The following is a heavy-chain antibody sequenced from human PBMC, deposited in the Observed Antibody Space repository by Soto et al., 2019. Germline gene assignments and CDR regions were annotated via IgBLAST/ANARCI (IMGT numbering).Heavy chain of an antibody. CDR3: ARVGAGSSTHLDI. CDR1: GFMFTKST. D-gene: IGHD3-16*01. CDR2: ITSASDYI. V-gene: IGHV3-21*01. Sequence: GGSLRLSCVASGFMFTKSTMNWVRQAPGKGLEWVSSITSASDYIFYADSVKGRFTISRDNANNSLYLQMNSLRTEDTAVYYCARVGAGSSTHLDIWGQGTMVTVSS. J-gene: IGHJ3*02.